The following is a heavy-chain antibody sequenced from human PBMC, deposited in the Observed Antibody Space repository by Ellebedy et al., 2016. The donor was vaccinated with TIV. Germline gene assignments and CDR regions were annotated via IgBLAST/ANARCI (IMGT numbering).Heavy chain of an antibody. CDR2: INHSGST. CDR3: ARLEEVRTYCGGDCYSPRGGAPLDY. J-gene: IGHJ4*02. V-gene: IGHV4-34*01. CDR1: GGSFSGYY. D-gene: IGHD2-21*02. Sequence: MPGGSLRLSCAVYGGSFSGYYWSWIRQPPGKGLEWIGEINHSGSTNYNPSLKSRVTISVDTSKNQFSLKLSSVTAADTAVYYCARLEEVRTYCGGDCYSPRGGAPLDYWGQGTLVTVSS.